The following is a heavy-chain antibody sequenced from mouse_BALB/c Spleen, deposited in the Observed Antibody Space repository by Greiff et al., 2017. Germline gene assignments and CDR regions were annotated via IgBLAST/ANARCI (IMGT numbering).Heavy chain of an antibody. Sequence: EVKLEESGGGLVQPGGSMTLSCAVSGFTFSDAWMYWVRQSPAKGLEWVAEIRSKANNHATYYAESVKGRFTISRDDSKSSVYLQMNSLRAADTGISYCTVIARKGWYFDVWGAGTTVTVSS. CDR3: TVIARKGWYFDV. J-gene: IGHJ1*01. CDR1: GFTFSDAW. D-gene: IGHD1-1*01. CDR2: IRSKANNHAT. V-gene: IGHV6-6*01.